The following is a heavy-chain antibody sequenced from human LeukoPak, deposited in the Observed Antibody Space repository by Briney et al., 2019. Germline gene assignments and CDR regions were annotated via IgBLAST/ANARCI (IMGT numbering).Heavy chain of an antibody. V-gene: IGHV3-30-3*01. D-gene: IGHD5-18*01. CDR1: GFTFSSYA. Sequence: PGGSLRLSCAASGFTFSSYAMHWVRQAPGKGLEWVAVISYDGSNKYYADSVKGRFTISRDNSKNTLYLQMNSLRAEDTAVYYCARDLWIQLFFWFGPWGQGTLVTVSS. J-gene: IGHJ5*02. CDR2: ISYDGSNK. CDR3: ARDLWIQLFFWFGP.